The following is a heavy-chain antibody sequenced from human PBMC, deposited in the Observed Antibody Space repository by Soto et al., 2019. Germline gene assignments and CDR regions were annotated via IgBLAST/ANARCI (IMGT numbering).Heavy chain of an antibody. V-gene: IGHV3-64D*06. J-gene: IGHJ4*02. CDR1: GFSLRSYF. CDR2: ISSNGNST. D-gene: IGHD6-6*01. CDR3: VKTGRFGQLVPSDY. Sequence: SLSCLASGFSLRSYFMYWVRQAPGEGLEYVSTISSNGNSTDNADAMKGRFTITRDSSKNMLYLQMSSLRAEDTAVYYCVKTGRFGQLVPSDYWGLGTLVTVSS.